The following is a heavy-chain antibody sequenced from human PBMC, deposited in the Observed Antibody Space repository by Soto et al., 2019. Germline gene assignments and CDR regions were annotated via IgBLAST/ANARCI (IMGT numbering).Heavy chain of an antibody. J-gene: IGHJ4*02. D-gene: IGHD5-18*01. V-gene: IGHV4-59*01. CDR1: GVSISNNY. CDR3: ARGEGYSYAFDF. CDR2: SYYSGST. Sequence: QVQLQESGPGLVKPSETLSLTCTVSGVSISNNYWSWIRQPPGKGLEWIGYSYYSGSTASNPSLKSRVTISADTYKNQLSLKLKSLTAADTAVYYCARGEGYSYAFDFWGQGTLVTVAS.